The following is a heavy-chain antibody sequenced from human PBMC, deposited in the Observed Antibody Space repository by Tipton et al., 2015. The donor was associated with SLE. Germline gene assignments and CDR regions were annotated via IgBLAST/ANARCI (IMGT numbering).Heavy chain of an antibody. CDR2: ISSSSSYI. J-gene: IGHJ2*01. D-gene: IGHD7-27*01. CDR1: GFTFSSYS. Sequence: GSLRLSCAASGFTFSSYSMNWVRQAPGKGLEWVSSISSSSSYIYYADSVKGRFTISRDNAKNSLYLQMNSLRAEDTAVYYCARATGDYWYFDLWGRGTLVTVSS. CDR3: ARATGDYWYFDL. V-gene: IGHV3-21*01.